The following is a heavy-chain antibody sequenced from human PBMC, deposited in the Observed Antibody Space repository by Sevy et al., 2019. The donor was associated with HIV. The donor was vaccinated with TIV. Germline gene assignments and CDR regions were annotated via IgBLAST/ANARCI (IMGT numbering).Heavy chain of an antibody. Sequence: GGSLRLSCAASGLTFDDYAMHWVRQAPGKGLEWVSGISWNSGSIGYADSVKGRFTISRDNAKNSLYLQMNSLRAEDTALYYCAKGRGSSSSYYYYGMDVWGQGTTVTVSS. V-gene: IGHV3-9*01. J-gene: IGHJ6*02. CDR1: GLTFDDYA. D-gene: IGHD6-6*01. CDR2: ISWNSGSI. CDR3: AKGRGSSSSYYYYGMDV.